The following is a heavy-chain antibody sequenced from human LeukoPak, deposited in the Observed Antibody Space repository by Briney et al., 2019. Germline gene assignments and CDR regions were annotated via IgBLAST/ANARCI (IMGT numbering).Heavy chain of an antibody. Sequence: SETLSLTCTVSGRSISSYYCSWIRQPPGKGLEWIVYIYYSGSTNYNPSLKSRVTISVDTSKNQFSLKLSSVTAADTAVYYCARGGWNKFDYWGQGTLVTVSS. D-gene: IGHD3-22*01. V-gene: IGHV4-59*01. CDR3: ARGGWNKFDY. CDR2: IYYSGST. CDR1: GRSISSYY. J-gene: IGHJ4*02.